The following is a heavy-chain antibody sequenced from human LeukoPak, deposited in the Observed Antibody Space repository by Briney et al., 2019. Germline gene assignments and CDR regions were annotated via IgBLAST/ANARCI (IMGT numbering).Heavy chain of an antibody. D-gene: IGHD2-2*01. J-gene: IGHJ4*02. CDR3: ARVPAATHYTYYFDY. Sequence: GASVKVSCKASGYTFTSYDINWVRQAPGQGLEWMGWMNPNSGNTGYAQKFQGRVTITRNTSISTAYMELSSLRSEDTAVYYCARVPAATHYTYYFDYWGQGTLVTVSS. CDR1: GYTFTSYD. V-gene: IGHV1-8*03. CDR2: MNPNSGNT.